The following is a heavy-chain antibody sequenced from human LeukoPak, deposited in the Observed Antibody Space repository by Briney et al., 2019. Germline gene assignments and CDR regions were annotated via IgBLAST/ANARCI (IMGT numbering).Heavy chain of an antibody. CDR2: IGAYNGNT. CDR1: RYTFTSYG. Sequence: GASVKVSCKASRYTFTSYGSNWVRQPPGQGLEGMGWIGAYNGNTNYAQKVQGRVTMTTDTSTSTAYMGLRSLRSDDTAVYYCARGRHYYGSGIPSDYWGQGTLVTVSS. J-gene: IGHJ4*02. V-gene: IGHV1-18*01. D-gene: IGHD3-10*01. CDR3: ARGRHYYGSGIPSDY.